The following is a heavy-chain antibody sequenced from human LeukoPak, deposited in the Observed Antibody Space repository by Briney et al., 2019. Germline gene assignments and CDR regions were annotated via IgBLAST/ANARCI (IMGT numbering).Heavy chain of an antibody. CDR1: GFTFSSFG. V-gene: IGHV3-21*01. CDR3: ARDHYYGLDV. CDR2: ISSSSSHI. J-gene: IGHJ6*02. Sequence: GGSLRLSCAASGFTFSSFGMNWVRQAPGKGLEWVASISSSSSHIYYADSVKGRFTISRDNAKNSLYLQMNSLRAEDTALYYCARDHYYGLDVWGQGTTVTVSS.